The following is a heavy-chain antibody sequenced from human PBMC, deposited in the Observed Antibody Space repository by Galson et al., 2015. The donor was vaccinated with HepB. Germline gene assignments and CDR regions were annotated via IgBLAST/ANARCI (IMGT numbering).Heavy chain of an antibody. D-gene: IGHD3-16*01. Sequence: QSGAEVKKPGESLKIFCKGSGYSFTSYWIGWVRQMPGKGLEWMGIFYPGDSDTAYSPSFQGQVTISGDKSISTAYLQWSSLKSSDTAIYYCASGVSRTWGSYYFDYWGQGTLVSVSS. V-gene: IGHV5-51*01. CDR3: ASGVSRTWGSYYFDY. J-gene: IGHJ4*02. CDR1: GYSFTSYW. CDR2: FYPGDSDT.